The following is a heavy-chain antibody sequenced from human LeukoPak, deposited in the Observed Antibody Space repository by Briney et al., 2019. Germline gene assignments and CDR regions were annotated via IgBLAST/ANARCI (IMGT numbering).Heavy chain of an antibody. CDR2: ISSSSSYI. Sequence: PGGSLRLSCAASGFTFSSYSMNWVRQAPGKGLEWVSSISSSSSYIYYADSVKGRFTISRDNAKNTLYLQMNSLRAEDTAVYYCARAYHWYYYDSSGYPPFDYWGQGTLVTVSS. V-gene: IGHV3-21*01. CDR3: ARAYHWYYYDSSGYPPFDY. D-gene: IGHD3-22*01. J-gene: IGHJ4*02. CDR1: GFTFSSYS.